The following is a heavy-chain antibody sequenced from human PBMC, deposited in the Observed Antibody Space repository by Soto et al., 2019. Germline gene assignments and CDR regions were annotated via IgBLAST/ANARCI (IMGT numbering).Heavy chain of an antibody. D-gene: IGHD2-15*01. CDR1: GFSFSSYS. V-gene: IGHV3-48*01. Sequence: PGVSLXLSCAVSGFSFSSYSMNWVRLAPGKGKEWVSYISSSSNTIYYADSVKGRFTISRDNAKNTLYLQMNSLRAEATAVYYCASAVIGYSHGDIYDVLYVGAQGTSDT. CDR3: ASAVIGYSHGDIYDVLYV. CDR2: ISSSSNTI. J-gene: IGHJ6*02.